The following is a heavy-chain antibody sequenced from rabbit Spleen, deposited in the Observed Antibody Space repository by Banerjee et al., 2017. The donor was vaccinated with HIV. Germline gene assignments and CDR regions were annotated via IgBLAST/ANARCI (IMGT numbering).Heavy chain of an antibody. CDR2: IAGSSSGFT. V-gene: IGHV1S45*01. CDR1: GFSFNFYW. D-gene: IGHD8-1*01. Sequence: EQLEESGGGLVKPEGSLTLTCTVSGFSFNFYWICWVRQAPGKGLEWISCIAGSSSGFTYSATWAKGRFTCSKTSSTTVTLQMTSLTVADTATYFCARDTGSSFSSYGMDLWGPGTLVTVS. CDR3: ARDTGSSFSSYGMDL. J-gene: IGHJ6*01.